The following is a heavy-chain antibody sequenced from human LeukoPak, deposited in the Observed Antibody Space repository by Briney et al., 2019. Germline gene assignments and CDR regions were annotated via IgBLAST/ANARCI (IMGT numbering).Heavy chain of an antibody. CDR3: AKGRTGYSYGLFDY. Sequence: GGSLRLSCAASGFTFNNYNMNWVRQAPGKGLEWVSAISGSGGSTYYADSVKGRFTISRDNSKNTLYLQMNSLRAEDTAVYYCAKGRTGYSYGLFDYWGQGTLVTVSS. V-gene: IGHV3-23*01. D-gene: IGHD5-18*01. CDR2: ISGSGGST. CDR1: GFTFNNYN. J-gene: IGHJ4*02.